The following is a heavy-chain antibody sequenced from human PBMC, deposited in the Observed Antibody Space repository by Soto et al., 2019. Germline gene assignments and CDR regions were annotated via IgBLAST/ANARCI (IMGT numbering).Heavy chain of an antibody. J-gene: IGHJ6*03. CDR1: GFTFSSYA. Sequence: GGSLRLSCAASGFTFSSYAMSWVRQAPGKGLEWVSAISGSGGSTYYADSGKGRFTISRDNSKNTLYLQMNSLRAEDTAVYYCAKSEARCSGGSCYSGTGFYYYYYMDVWGKGTTVTVSS. CDR2: ISGSGGST. V-gene: IGHV3-23*01. CDR3: AKSEARCSGGSCYSGTGFYYYYYMDV. D-gene: IGHD2-15*01.